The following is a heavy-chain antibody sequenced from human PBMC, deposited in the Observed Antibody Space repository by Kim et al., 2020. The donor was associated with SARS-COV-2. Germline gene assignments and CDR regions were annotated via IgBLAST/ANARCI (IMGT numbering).Heavy chain of an antibody. J-gene: IGHJ6*02. V-gene: IGHV3-49*03. CDR3: TRGRRVLWFGEFGYYYGMDV. CDR2: IRSKAYGGTT. Sequence: GGSLRLSCTASGFTFGDYAMSWFRQAPGKGLEWVGFIRSKAYGGTTEYAASVKGRFTISRDDSKSIAYLQMNSLKTEDTAVYYCTRGRRVLWFGEFGYYYGMDVWGQGTTVTVSS. CDR1: GFTFGDYA. D-gene: IGHD3-10*01.